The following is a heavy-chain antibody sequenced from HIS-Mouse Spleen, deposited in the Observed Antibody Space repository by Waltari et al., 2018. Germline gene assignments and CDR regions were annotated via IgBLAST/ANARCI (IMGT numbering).Heavy chain of an antibody. CDR1: GFPFRSSA. Sequence: QVQLVESGGGVVQPGRSLRLSCAASGFPFRSSALHWVRQAPGKGLEWVAVISYDGSNKYYADSVKGRFTISRDNSKNTLYLQMNSLRAEDTAVYYCARAGTLHIVATTFDYWGQGTLVTVSS. CDR2: ISYDGSNK. J-gene: IGHJ4*02. V-gene: IGHV3-30*04. D-gene: IGHD5-12*01. CDR3: ARAGTLHIVATTFDY.